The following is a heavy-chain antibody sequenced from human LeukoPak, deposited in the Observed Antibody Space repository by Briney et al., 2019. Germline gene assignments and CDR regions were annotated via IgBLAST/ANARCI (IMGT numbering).Heavy chain of an antibody. V-gene: IGHV3-21*01. CDR1: GFTFSSYS. Sequence: PGGSLRLSCAASGFTFSSYSMNWVRQASGKGLEWVSSISSSSSYIYYADSVKGRFTISRDNAKNSLYLQMNSLRAEDTAVYYCASAYSSSWYLAFDIWGQGTMVTVSS. CDR3: ASAYSSSWYLAFDI. J-gene: IGHJ3*02. CDR2: ISSSSSYI. D-gene: IGHD6-13*01.